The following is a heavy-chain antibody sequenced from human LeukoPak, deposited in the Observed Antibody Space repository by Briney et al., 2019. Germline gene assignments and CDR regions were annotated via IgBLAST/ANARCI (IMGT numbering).Heavy chain of an antibody. V-gene: IGHV4-39*01. CDR3: ARSVTVTVSGTKFNYFDY. CDR1: GGSISSSSYY. Sequence: SETLSLTCTVSGGSISSSSYYWGWIRQPPGKGLEWIGSIYYSGSTHYNPSLKSRLTIFVDTSKNQFSLKVNSVSAADTAVYYCARSVTVTVSGTKFNYFDYWGQGTLVTVSS. D-gene: IGHD2-21*02. J-gene: IGHJ4*02. CDR2: IYYSGST.